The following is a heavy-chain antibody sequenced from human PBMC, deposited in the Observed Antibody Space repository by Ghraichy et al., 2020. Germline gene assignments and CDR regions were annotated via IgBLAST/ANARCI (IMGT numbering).Heavy chain of an antibody. V-gene: IGHV1-46*01. D-gene: IGHD1-7*01. CDR3: ARERPRTCYFDF. CDR1: GYAFTTYY. J-gene: IGHJ4*02. Sequence: ASVKVSCKSSGYAFTTYYMHWVRQAPGQGLEWVGMINLSTTRTNIAQRFQGRVSLTRDTSTDTLYMDLSSLRSEDTAVYYCARERPRTCYFDFWGQGTLVTVSS. CDR2: INLSTTRT.